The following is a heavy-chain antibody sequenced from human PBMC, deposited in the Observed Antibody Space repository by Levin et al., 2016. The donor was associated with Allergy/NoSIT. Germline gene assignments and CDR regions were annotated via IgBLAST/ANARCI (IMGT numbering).Heavy chain of an antibody. J-gene: IGHJ4*02. V-gene: IGHV3-30-3*01. CDR3: ARDPVDYGDYLIDY. D-gene: IGHD4-17*01. Sequence: WIRQPPGKGLEWVAVISYDGSNKYYADSVKGRFTISRDNSKNTLYLQMNSLRAEDTAVYYCARDPVDYGDYLIDYWGQGTLVTVSS. CDR2: ISYDGSNK.